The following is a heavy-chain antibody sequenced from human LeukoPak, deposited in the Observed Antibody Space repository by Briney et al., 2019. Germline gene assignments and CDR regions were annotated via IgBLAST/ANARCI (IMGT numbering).Heavy chain of an antibody. V-gene: IGHV4-34*01. CDR2: INHSGST. J-gene: IGHJ3*02. CDR3: ARDRSGYSSGWYADAFDI. CDR1: GGSFSGYY. D-gene: IGHD6-19*01. Sequence: SETLSLTCAVYGGSFSGYYWSWIRQPPGKGLEWIGEINHSGSTNYNPSLKSRVTISVDTSKNQFSLKLSSVTAADTAVYYCARDRSGYSSGWYADAFDIWGQGTMVTVSS.